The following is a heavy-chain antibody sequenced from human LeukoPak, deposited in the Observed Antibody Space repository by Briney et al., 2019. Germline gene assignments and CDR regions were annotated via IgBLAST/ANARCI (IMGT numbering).Heavy chain of an antibody. V-gene: IGHV1-2*02. Sequence: ASVKVSCKASGYTFTGYYMHWVRQAPGQGLEWMGWINPNSGGTNYAQKFQGRVTMTRATSISTAYMELSRLRSDDTAVYYCARRAIFGVVNHFDYWGQGTLVTVSS. CDR2: INPNSGGT. CDR1: GYTFTGYY. CDR3: ARRAIFGVVNHFDY. J-gene: IGHJ4*02. D-gene: IGHD3-3*01.